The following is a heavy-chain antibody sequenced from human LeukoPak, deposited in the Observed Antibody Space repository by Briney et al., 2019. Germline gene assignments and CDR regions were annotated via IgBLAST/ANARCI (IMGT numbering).Heavy chain of an antibody. D-gene: IGHD1-26*01. Sequence: PGRSLRLSCAASGFTFDNYGMHWVRQAPGKGLEWVAIISYDGSDKYYADSVKGRFTISRDNSKNTLYLQMNSLRADDTAVYYCARDLSGSYSHFDYWGQGTLVTVSS. J-gene: IGHJ4*02. CDR1: GFTFDNYG. CDR3: ARDLSGSYSHFDY. V-gene: IGHV3-30*03. CDR2: ISYDGSDK.